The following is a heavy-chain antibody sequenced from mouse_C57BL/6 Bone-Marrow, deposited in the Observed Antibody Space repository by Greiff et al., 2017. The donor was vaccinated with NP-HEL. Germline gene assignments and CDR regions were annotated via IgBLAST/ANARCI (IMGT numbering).Heavy chain of an antibody. CDR1: GYTFTSYY. D-gene: IGHD2-13*01. CDR2: IYPCDGGT. J-gene: IGHJ4*01. V-gene: IGHV1-85*01. CDR3: ARSMVSALDY. Sequence: VQLQQPGPELVKPGASVKLSCKASGYTFTSYYINWVKQRPGQGLEWIGYIYPCDGGTHYNQQFKDKATLTVDTSSSTAYMELSSLTSEDSAVYYCARSMVSALDYWGQGTTVTVAS.